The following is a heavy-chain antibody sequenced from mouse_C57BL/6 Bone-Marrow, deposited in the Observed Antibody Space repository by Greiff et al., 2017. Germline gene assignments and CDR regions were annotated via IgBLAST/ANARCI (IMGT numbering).Heavy chain of an antibody. D-gene: IGHD3-2*02. CDR2: ISDGGSYT. CDR1: GFTFSSYA. J-gene: IGHJ3*01. Sequence: EVKLMESGGGLVKPGGSLKLSCAASGFTFSSYAMSWVRQTPEKRLEWVATISDGGSYTYYPDNVKGRFTISRDNAKNNLYLQMSHLKSEDTAMYYCARQPGTWFAYWGQGTLVTVSA. CDR3: ARQPGTWFAY. V-gene: IGHV5-4*03.